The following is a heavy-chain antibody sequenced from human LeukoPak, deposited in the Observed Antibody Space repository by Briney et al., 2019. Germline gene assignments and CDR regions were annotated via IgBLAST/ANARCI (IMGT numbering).Heavy chain of an antibody. D-gene: IGHD6-19*01. J-gene: IGHJ4*02. Sequence: PSETLSLTCTVSGGSISSSSYYWGWIRQPPRKGLEWIGSIYYSGSTYYNPSLKSRVTISVDTSKNQFSLKLSSVTAADTAVYYCARRVFSGWSRFDYWGQGTLVTVSS. CDR2: IYYSGST. CDR3: ARRVFSGWSRFDY. V-gene: IGHV4-39*07. CDR1: GGSISSSSYY.